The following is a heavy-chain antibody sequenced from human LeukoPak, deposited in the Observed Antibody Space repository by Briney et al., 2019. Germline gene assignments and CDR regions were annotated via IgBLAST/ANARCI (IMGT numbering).Heavy chain of an antibody. D-gene: IGHD3-16*02. CDR2: IYYSGST. Sequence: PSETLSLTCTVSGGSVSSGSYYWSWIRQPPGKGLEWIGYIYYSGSTNYNPSLKSRVTISVDTSKNQFSLKLSSVTAADTAVYYCARVWRSGQGVIAMYYFDYWGQGTLVTVSS. CDR3: ARVWRSGQGVIAMYYFDY. V-gene: IGHV4-61*01. CDR1: GGSVSSGSYY. J-gene: IGHJ4*02.